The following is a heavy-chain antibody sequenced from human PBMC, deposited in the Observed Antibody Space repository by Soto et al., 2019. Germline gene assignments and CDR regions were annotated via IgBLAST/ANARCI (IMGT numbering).Heavy chain of an antibody. Sequence: EVQLLESGGGLVQPGGSLRLSCAASGFTFSSYAMSWVRQAPGKGLEWVSAISGSGGSTYYADSVKGRFTISRDNSKNTRYLQMNSLRAEDTAVYYYAKDRVDRFYDFWSGYCQFDYWGQGTLVTVSS. CDR1: GFTFSSYA. J-gene: IGHJ4*02. CDR2: ISGSGGST. D-gene: IGHD3-3*01. V-gene: IGHV3-23*01. CDR3: AKDRVDRFYDFWSGYCQFDY.